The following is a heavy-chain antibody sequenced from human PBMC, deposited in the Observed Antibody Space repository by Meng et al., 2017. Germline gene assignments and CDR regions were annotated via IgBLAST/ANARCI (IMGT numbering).Heavy chain of an antibody. D-gene: IGHD3-22*01. CDR3: AREVDDSRGYYFYY. CDR2: IYYSGST. V-gene: IGHV4-59*01. J-gene: IGHJ4*02. CDR1: GGSISSYY. Sequence: SETLSLTCTVSGGSISSYYWSWIRQPPGKGLEWIGYIYYSGSTNYNPPLKSRVTISVDTSKNQFSLKLSSVTAADTAVYYCAREVDDSRGYYFYYWGQGTLVTVSS.